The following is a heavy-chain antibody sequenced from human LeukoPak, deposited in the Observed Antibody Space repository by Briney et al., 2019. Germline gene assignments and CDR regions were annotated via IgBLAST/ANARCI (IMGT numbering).Heavy chain of an antibody. Sequence: PGGSLRLSCTASGLTFSTYAMMWVRQTPGKGLEWVSAVSGGGGSAHYADSVKGRFTISRDNSKHTLFLQMNSLRAEDTAVYYCARDPNGDYIGAFDMWGPGTMVTVSS. V-gene: IGHV3-23*01. CDR1: GLTFSTYA. J-gene: IGHJ3*02. CDR3: ARDPNGDYIGAFDM. D-gene: IGHD4-17*01. CDR2: VSGGGGSA.